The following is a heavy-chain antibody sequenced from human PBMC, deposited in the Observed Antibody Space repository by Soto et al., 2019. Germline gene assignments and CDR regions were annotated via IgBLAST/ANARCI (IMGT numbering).Heavy chain of an antibody. D-gene: IGHD5-18*01. CDR1: GGTFRTYA. Sequence: QVQLVQSGAEVKKPGSSVKVSCKSSGGTFRTYAISWVRQAPGQGLEWMGGIIPLFGKANYAQKFQGSVSITAGESMSTAYMELRSLRSDYTAVYYCARGSADNAAMALPYDYWGQGTLVTVS. CDR2: IIPLFGKA. V-gene: IGHV1-69*01. CDR3: ARGSADNAAMALPYDY. J-gene: IGHJ4*02.